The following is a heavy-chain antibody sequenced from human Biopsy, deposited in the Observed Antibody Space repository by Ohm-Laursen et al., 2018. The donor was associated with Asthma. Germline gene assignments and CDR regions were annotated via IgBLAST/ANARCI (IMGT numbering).Heavy chain of an antibody. J-gene: IGHJ5*02. CDR1: GGSINNFY. CDR3: ARITYGHDGFDP. Sequence: GTLSLTCIVSGGSINNFYWSWIRPPPGKGLESIGHIYYSGSTYYNPSLKSRVSISLDTSKNQFSLSLTSVTAADTAVYYCARITYGHDGFDPWGQGTLVTVSS. CDR2: IYYSGST. V-gene: IGHV4-59*06. D-gene: IGHD4-17*01.